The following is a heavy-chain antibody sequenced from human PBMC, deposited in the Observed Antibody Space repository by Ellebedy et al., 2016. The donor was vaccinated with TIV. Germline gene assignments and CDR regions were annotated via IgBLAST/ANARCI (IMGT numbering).Heavy chain of an antibody. J-gene: IGHJ4*02. D-gene: IGHD1-26*01. CDR3: ARWGPYSGTFQGPFDF. Sequence: AASVKVSCKASGGTFSSYAISWVRQAPGQGLEWMGRIIPILGIANYAQKFQGRVTITADRSTNTVYLEVSSLRSEDTAVYYCARWGPYSGTFQGPFDFWGQGVVVTVSS. CDR1: GGTFSSYA. V-gene: IGHV1-69*04. CDR2: IIPILGIA.